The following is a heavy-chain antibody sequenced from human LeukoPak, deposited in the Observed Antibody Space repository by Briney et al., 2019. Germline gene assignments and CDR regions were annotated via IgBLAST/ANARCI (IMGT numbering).Heavy chain of an antibody. J-gene: IGHJ4*02. Sequence: SETLSLTCAVYGGSFSGYYWSWIRQPPGKGLEWIGEINHSGSTNYNPSLKSRVTISVDTSKNQFSLKLSSVTAADTAVYYCARRLRIGGQGTLVTVSS. CDR3: ARRLRI. D-gene: IGHD2-15*01. CDR2: INHSGST. V-gene: IGHV4-34*01. CDR1: GGSFSGYY.